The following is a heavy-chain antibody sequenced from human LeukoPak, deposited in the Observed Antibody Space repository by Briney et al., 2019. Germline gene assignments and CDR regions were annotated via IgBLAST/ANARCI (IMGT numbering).Heavy chain of an antibody. CDR1: GFSFDSHV. V-gene: IGHV3-23*01. Sequence: PGGSLRLSCAASGFSFDSHVMSWVRQTPGKRLEWVASIGTTSIAYYPDPLKGRFIISRDNSDSTVYLQMNGLRVGDAAIYYCAKYTSGTAWAEDFWGQGTVVTVSS. J-gene: IGHJ4*02. CDR3: AKYTSGTAWAEDF. CDR2: IGTTSIA. D-gene: IGHD3-10*01.